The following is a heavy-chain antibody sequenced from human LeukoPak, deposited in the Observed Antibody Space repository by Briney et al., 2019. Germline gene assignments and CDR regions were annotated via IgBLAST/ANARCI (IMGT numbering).Heavy chain of an antibody. D-gene: IGHD1-26*01. CDR2: INPNSGGT. J-gene: IGHJ5*02. CDR1: GYTFTGYY. Sequence: ASVKVSCKASGYTFTGYYMHWVRQTPGQGLEWMGWINPNSGGTNYAQKFQGRVTMTRDTSISTAYMELSRLRSDDTAVYYCARVGATKNWFDPWGQGTLVTVSS. CDR3: ARVGATKNWFDP. V-gene: IGHV1-2*02.